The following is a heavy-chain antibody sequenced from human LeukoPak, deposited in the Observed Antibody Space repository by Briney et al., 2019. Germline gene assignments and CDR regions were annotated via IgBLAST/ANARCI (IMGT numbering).Heavy chain of an antibody. Sequence: ASVKVSCKASGYTFSSYDFNWVRQATGQGLEWMGWMNPNNGDTGYAQKFQGRVTMTSDSSISTVYIELSSLRSEDTAVYYCARAVRSAGGWFDPWGQGTLVTVSS. CDR1: GYTFSSYD. CDR3: ARAVRSAGGWFDP. CDR2: MNPNNGDT. D-gene: IGHD3-3*01. V-gene: IGHV1-8*01. J-gene: IGHJ5*02.